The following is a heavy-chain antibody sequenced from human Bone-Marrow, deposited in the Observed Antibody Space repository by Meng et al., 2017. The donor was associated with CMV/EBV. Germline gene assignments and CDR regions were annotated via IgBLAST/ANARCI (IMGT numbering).Heavy chain of an antibody. V-gene: IGHV1-69*08. Sequence: SCKASVGTFSSYTISWVRQAPGQGLEWMGKISPLLGTATYAQKFQGRVTISAGKSTNTAYMELSSLRSEDTAVYYCARDRLENGKDVWGQGTTVTVSS. CDR3: ARDRLENGKDV. CDR2: ISPLLGTA. J-gene: IGHJ6*02. CDR1: VGTFSSYT.